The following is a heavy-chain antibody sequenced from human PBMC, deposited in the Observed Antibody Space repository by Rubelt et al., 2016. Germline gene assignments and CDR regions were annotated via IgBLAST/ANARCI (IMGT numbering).Heavy chain of an antibody. Sequence: QVQLQQWGAGLLKPSETLSLTCGVSGGSFSGYYWSWIRQPPGKGLEWLGYIFYSGSTTDNPSLKSRVTISVDTSKNQFSRKWTSGTAWESAVDYGARRAREDPGGSYPCDCWGQGALVTVSS. CDR1: GGSFSGYY. CDR3: ARRAREDPGGSYPCDC. V-gene: IGHV4-34*11. CDR2: IFYSGST. J-gene: IGHJ4*02. D-gene: IGHD1-26*01.